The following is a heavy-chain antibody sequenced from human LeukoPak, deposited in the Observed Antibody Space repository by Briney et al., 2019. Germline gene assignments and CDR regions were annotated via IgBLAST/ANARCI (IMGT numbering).Heavy chain of an antibody. V-gene: IGHV1-8*01. J-gene: IGHJ5*02. CDR2: MNPNSGNT. Sequence: ASVKVSCKASGYTFTSYDINWVRQASGQGLEWMGWMNPNSGNTGYAQKFQGRVTMTRNTSISTAYMELSSLRSEDTAVYYCARGVQGPLGDWFDPWGQGTLVTVSS. CDR3: ARGVQGPLGDWFDP. CDR1: GYTFTSYD. D-gene: IGHD1-1*01.